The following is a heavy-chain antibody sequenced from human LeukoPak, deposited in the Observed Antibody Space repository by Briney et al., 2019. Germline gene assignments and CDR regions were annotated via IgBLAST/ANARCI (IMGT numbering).Heavy chain of an antibody. V-gene: IGHV3-23*01. J-gene: IGHJ4*02. Sequence: PGGSLRLSCAASGFTFNSNAMSWVRQAPGKGLEWVSGISGSGGSTYYADSVKGRFTISRDDSRNTLYLQMNSLRGDDTAVYYCAKDVGKWESLHFFDYWGQGTLVTVSS. D-gene: IGHD1-26*01. CDR1: GFTFNSNA. CDR3: AKDVGKWESLHFFDY. CDR2: ISGSGGST.